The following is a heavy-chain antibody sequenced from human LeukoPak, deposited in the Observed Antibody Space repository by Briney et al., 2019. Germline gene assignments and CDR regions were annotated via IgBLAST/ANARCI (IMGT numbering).Heavy chain of an antibody. CDR3: ARGPVELGDAFDI. J-gene: IGHJ3*02. D-gene: IGHD1-7*01. V-gene: IGHV1-2*02. CDR2: INPNSGGT. CDR1: GYTFTGYY. Sequence: ASVKVSCKASGYTFTGYYMHWVRQAPGQGLEWMGWINPNSGGTNYAQEFQGRVTMTRDTSISTAYMELSRLRSDDTAVYYCARGPVELGDAFDIWGQGTMVTVSS.